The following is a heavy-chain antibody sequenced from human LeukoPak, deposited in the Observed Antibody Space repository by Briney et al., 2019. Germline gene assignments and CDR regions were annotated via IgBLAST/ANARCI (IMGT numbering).Heavy chain of an antibody. J-gene: IGHJ6*02. V-gene: IGHV4-34*01. CDR1: GGSFSGYC. CDR3: ARYGSGSYSYIYYYYYGMDV. D-gene: IGHD3-10*01. Sequence: SETLSLTCAVYGGSFSGYCWSWIRQPPGKGLEWIGEINHSGSTNYNPSLKSRVTISVDTSKNQFSLKLSSVTAADTAVYYCARYGSGSYSYIYYYYYGMDVWGQGTTVTVSS. CDR2: INHSGST.